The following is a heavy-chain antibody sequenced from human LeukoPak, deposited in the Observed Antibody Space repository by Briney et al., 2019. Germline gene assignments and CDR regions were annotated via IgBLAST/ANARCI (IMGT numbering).Heavy chain of an antibody. CDR2: VKSKVHGGTT. D-gene: IGHD2-2*01. CDR3: SGHMTSADY. Sequence: RGSLRLSCAASRFTLRDAWMSRVRQAPGKGLEWVARVKSKVHGGTTDYAAPVTGRFTISRDDSENKLFLQMNSLKTEDTGVYYCSGHMTSADYWGQGTLVTVSS. J-gene: IGHJ4*02. V-gene: IGHV3-15*01. CDR1: RFTLRDAW.